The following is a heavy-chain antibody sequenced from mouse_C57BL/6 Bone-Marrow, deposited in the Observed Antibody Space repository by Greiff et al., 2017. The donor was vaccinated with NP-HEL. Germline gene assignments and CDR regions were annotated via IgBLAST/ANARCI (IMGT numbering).Heavy chain of an antibody. CDR3: ARGGLGSSPYYAMDY. J-gene: IGHJ4*01. CDR1: GYSITSGYY. CDR2: ISYDGSN. Sequence: VQLKQSGPGLVKPSQSLSLTCSVTGYSITSGYYWNWIRQFPGNKLEWMGYISYDGSNNYNPSLKNRISITRDTSKNQFFLKLNSVTTEDTATYYCARGGLGSSPYYAMDYWGQGTSVTVSS. V-gene: IGHV3-6*01. D-gene: IGHD1-1*01.